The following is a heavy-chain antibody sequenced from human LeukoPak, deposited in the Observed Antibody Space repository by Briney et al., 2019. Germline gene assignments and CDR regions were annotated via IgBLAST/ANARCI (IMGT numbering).Heavy chain of an antibody. CDR1: GYTFSNYA. J-gene: IGHJ3*02. CDR3: ARDAVQYSSGWGAFDI. Sequence: GGSLRLSCAGSGYTFSNYAMSWVRQAPGKGLVWVSRINSDGSSSSIYYADSVKGRFTISRDNAKNTLFLQMNSLRAEDTAVYYCARDAVQYSSGWGAFDIWGLGTMVSVSS. D-gene: IGHD6-19*01. CDR2: INSDGSSSSI. V-gene: IGHV3-74*01.